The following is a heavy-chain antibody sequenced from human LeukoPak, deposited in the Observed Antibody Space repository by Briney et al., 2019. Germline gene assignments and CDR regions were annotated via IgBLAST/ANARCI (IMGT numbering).Heavy chain of an antibody. J-gene: IGHJ4*02. Sequence: ASVKVSCKVSGYTLTELSMYWVRPAPRKGLEWMGGFDPEDGETIYAQKFQGRVTMTEDTSTDTAYMELSSLRSEDTAVYYCATAFQVAATYDYWGQGTLVTVSS. V-gene: IGHV1-24*01. CDR3: ATAFQVAATYDY. CDR2: FDPEDGET. CDR1: GYTLTELS. D-gene: IGHD2-15*01.